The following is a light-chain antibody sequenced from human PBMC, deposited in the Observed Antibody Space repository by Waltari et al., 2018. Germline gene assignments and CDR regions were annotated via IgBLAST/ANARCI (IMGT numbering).Light chain of an antibody. Sequence: SYGLTQPPSVSVSPGQTPRSTCRGDSFGTEDLNLYQQKHPQAPLLVIYTNSARPSGIPDRFSGSRSGNTATLIIGGVEAGDEAEYYCQVWDVESDHVFFGGGTRLTVL. J-gene: IGLJ7*01. CDR1: SFGTED. CDR3: QVWDVESDHVF. V-gene: IGLV3-21*01. CDR2: TNS.